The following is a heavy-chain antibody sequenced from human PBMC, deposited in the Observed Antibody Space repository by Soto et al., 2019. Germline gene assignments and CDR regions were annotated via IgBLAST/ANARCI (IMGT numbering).Heavy chain of an antibody. J-gene: IGHJ4*02. Sequence: SETLSLTCTVSGGSISSGGYYWSWIRQHPGKGLEWIGYIYYSGSTYYNPSLKSRVTISVDTSKNQFSLKLSSVTAADTAVYYCARLNDYGDYYFDYWGQGTLVTVSS. CDR3: ARLNDYGDYYFDY. CDR2: IYYSGST. CDR1: GGSISSGGYY. D-gene: IGHD4-17*01. V-gene: IGHV4-31*03.